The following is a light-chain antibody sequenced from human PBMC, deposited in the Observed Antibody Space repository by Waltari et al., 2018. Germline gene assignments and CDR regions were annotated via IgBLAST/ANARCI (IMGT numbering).Light chain of an antibody. CDR2: GAS. V-gene: IGKV3-20*01. CDR1: RSVRSNY. CDR3: QQYGST. Sequence: EIVLTQSPGTLSLSPGERATLSCRASRSVRSNYLAWYQQKPGQAPRLLIYGASSRATGIPDRFSGSGSGTDFTLTISRLEPEDFAVYYCQQYGSTFGPGTTVDIK. J-gene: IGKJ3*01.